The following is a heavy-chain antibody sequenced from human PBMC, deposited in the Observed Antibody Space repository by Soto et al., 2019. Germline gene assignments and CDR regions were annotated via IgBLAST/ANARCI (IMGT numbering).Heavy chain of an antibody. J-gene: IGHJ4*02. D-gene: IGHD3-10*01. CDR1: GYNFISFW. CDR2: IYPGDSDT. V-gene: IGHV5-51*01. CDR3: ARQAYYGSGTYYSDS. Sequence: GESLKISCETSGYNFISFWIAWVRQMPGKGLEWMGLIYPGDSDTTYSPAFQGQVTIPVDRSTKTAYLQWSSLKASDTAMYYCARQAYYGSGTYYSDSWGQGTLVTVSS.